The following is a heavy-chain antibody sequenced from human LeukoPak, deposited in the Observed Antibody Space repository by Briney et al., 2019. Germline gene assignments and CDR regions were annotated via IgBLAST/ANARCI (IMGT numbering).Heavy chain of an antibody. V-gene: IGHV4-59*01. Sequence: SETLSLTCTVSGGSISNYFWSWIRQPPGKGLECIGYVYYSDSTNYNPSLKSRVTVSVDTSKNQFSLKLSSVTAADTAVYYCARFPGSAEYRHYYYMDVWGKGTTVTVSS. CDR1: GGSISNYF. CDR3: ARFPGSAEYRHYYYMDV. CDR2: VYYSDST. D-gene: IGHD2-15*01. J-gene: IGHJ6*03.